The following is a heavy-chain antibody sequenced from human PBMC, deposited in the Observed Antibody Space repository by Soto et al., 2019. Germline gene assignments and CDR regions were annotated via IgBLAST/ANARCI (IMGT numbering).Heavy chain of an antibody. CDR3: ARETPPALDFDY. CDR2: ISSTGFNK. D-gene: IGHD3-3*02. V-gene: IGHV3-48*03. CDR1: GFTFSSYE. J-gene: IGHJ4*02. Sequence: PGGSLRLSCAASGFTFSSYEMNWVRQAPGKGLEWISYISSTGFNKYYADSVKGRFTISRDNAKNSLYLQMNSLRAEDTAVYYCARETPPALDFDYWGQGTLVTVSS.